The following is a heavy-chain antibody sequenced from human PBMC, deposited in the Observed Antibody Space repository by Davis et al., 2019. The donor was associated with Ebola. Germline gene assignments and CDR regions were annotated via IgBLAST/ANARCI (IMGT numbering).Heavy chain of an antibody. V-gene: IGHV4-34*01. J-gene: IGHJ4*02. Sequence: PSETLSLTCTVSGGSISSYYWSWIRQPPGKGLEWIGEINHSGSTNYNPSLKSRVTISVDTSKNQFSLKLSSVTAADTAVYYCARGLETGPFDYWGQGTLVTVSS. CDR1: GGSISSYY. CDR2: INHSGST. CDR3: ARGLETGPFDY. D-gene: IGHD3-9*01.